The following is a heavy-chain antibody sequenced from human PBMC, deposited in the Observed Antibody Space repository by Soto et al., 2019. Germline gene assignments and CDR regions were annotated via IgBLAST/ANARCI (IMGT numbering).Heavy chain of an antibody. Sequence: ASVKVSCKASGYTFTTYAIHLVRQAPGEGLEWVGWVTAGNGDTKYAQKFQGRVTLTRDISASTAYMELSSLTSEDTAVYYCAREYPGFDPWGQGTLVTVSS. CDR3: AREYPGFDP. CDR1: GYTFTTYA. CDR2: VTAGNGDT. V-gene: IGHV1-3*01. D-gene: IGHD2-2*02. J-gene: IGHJ5*01.